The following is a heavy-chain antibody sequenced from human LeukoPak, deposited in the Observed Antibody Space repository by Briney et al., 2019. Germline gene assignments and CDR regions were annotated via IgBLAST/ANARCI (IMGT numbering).Heavy chain of an antibody. D-gene: IGHD4-11*01. CDR1: GYSVTGDY. CDR2: IRSNSGCT. Sequence: ASGKVSCKAAGYSVTGDYLHWGRQAPGQGLEWMGSIRSNSGCTNYAQKFQRRVTMTRDTSISTDYMELSRLTSDDTAVYYCARDAIVRDYSNSDYWGQGTLVTVCS. V-gene: IGHV1-2*02. J-gene: IGHJ4*02. CDR3: ARDAIVRDYSNSDY.